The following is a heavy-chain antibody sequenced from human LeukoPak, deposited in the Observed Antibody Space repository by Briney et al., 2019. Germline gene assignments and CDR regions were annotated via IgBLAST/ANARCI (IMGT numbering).Heavy chain of an antibody. J-gene: IGHJ4*02. Sequence: PSQTLSLTCTVSGGSISSGSYYWSWIRQPAGKELEWIGRIYTSGSTNYNPSLKSRVTISVDTSKNQFSLKLSSVTAADTAVYYCARGYQVGARFDYWGQGTLVTVSS. CDR1: GGSISSGSYY. D-gene: IGHD1-26*01. CDR2: IYTSGST. CDR3: ARGYQVGARFDY. V-gene: IGHV4-61*02.